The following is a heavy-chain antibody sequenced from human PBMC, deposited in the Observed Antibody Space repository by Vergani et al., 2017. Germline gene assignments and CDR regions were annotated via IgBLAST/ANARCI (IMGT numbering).Heavy chain of an antibody. CDR3: ARDGKEYVVVPAAMLANYYGMDV. D-gene: IGHD2-2*01. J-gene: IGHJ6*02. CDR1: GYTFTGYY. Sequence: QVQLVQSGAEVKKPGASVKVSCKASGYTFTGYYMHWVRQAPGQGLEWMGWINPNSGGTNYAQKFQGRVTMTRDTSISTAYMELSRLRSDDTAVHYCARDGKEYVVVPAAMLANYYGMDVWGQGTTVTVSS. V-gene: IGHV1-2*02. CDR2: INPNSGGT.